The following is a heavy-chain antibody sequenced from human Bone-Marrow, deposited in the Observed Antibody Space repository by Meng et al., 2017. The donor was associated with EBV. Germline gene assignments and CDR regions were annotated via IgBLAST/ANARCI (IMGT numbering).Heavy chain of an antibody. CDR2: IYDGGTT. D-gene: IGHD6-6*01. CDR3: AKSSSSTPGVVDS. V-gene: IGHV4-61*01. J-gene: IGHJ4*02. Sequence: QVHLQESGPGLVKPSEPLSLTCTVSGASVSGGTFHWSWIRQPPGKELEWIGYIYDGGTTIYNPSLKRRVTIFLDTSRNQFSLGLRSVTTADTAVYYCAKSSSSTPGVVDSWGQGTLVTVSS. CDR1: GASVSGGTFH.